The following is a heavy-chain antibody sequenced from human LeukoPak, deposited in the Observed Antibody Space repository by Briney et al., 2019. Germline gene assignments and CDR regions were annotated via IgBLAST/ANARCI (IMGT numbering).Heavy chain of an antibody. D-gene: IGHD6-19*01. CDR1: GGTFSSYA. CDR2: IIPIFGTA. CDR3: ARDHGSGKPNWFDP. V-gene: IGHV1-69*01. Sequence: SVKVSCKASGGTFSSYAISWVRQAPGQGLEWMGGIIPIFGTANYAQKFQGRVTITADESTSTAYMELSSLRSEDTAVYHCARDHGSGKPNWFDPWGQGTLVTVSS. J-gene: IGHJ5*02.